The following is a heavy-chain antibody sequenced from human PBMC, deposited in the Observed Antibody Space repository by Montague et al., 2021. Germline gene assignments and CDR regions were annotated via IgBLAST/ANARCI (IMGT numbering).Heavy chain of an antibody. J-gene: IGHJ3*01. CDR3: AREWSAFDF. Sequence: SETLSLTCTVSGDSMNTYKWNWIRQPPGKGLERIGYIYSSGNTNYNPSLKSRVTISVDTSRNQFSLEVRSVTAADTAKYYCAREWSAFDFWGQGIMVTVSS. CDR1: GDSMNTYK. D-gene: IGHD1-26*01. V-gene: IGHV4-59*01. CDR2: IYSSGNT.